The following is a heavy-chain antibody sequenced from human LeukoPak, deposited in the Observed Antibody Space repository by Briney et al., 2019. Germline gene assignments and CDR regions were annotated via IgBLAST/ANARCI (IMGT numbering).Heavy chain of an antibody. CDR1: GFIFSSYA. J-gene: IGHJ4*02. D-gene: IGHD6-25*01. Sequence: GGSLRLSCAASGFIFSSYAMHWVRQAPGKGLEWVAVISYDGSNKYYADSVKGRFTISRDNAKNSLYLQMNSLRAEDTAVYYCARDVTRSSGGYWGQGTLVTVSS. CDR3: ARDVTRSSGGY. V-gene: IGHV3-30-3*01. CDR2: ISYDGSNK.